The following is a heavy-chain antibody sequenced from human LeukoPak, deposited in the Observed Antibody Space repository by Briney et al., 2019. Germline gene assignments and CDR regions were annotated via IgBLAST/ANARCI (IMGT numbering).Heavy chain of an antibody. D-gene: IGHD3-22*01. Sequence: SETLSLTCTVSGGSISGYYWSWIPQSPGKGLVWIGYIYYSGSTNYNPSLKSRVTTSQDISKNQFSLKLSSVTAADTALYYCARHFTYYYDSSGYPRDGFDIWGQGTMVTVSS. V-gene: IGHV4-59*08. CDR3: ARHFTYYYDSSGYPRDGFDI. CDR1: GGSISGYY. CDR2: IYYSGST. J-gene: IGHJ3*02.